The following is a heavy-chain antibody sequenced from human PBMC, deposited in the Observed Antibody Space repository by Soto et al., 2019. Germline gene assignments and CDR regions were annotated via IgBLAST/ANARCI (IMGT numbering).Heavy chain of an antibody. CDR2: IIPIFGTA. CDR1: GGTFSSYA. J-gene: IGHJ4*02. D-gene: IGHD6-19*01. CDR3: ARGLTVAGTRDYYVDY. V-gene: IGHV1-69*13. Sequence: SVKVSCKASGGTFSSYAISWVRQAPGQGLEWMGGIIPIFGTANYAQKFQGRVTITADESTSTAYMELSGLRSEDTAVYYCARGLTVAGTRDYYVDYWGQGTLVTVSS.